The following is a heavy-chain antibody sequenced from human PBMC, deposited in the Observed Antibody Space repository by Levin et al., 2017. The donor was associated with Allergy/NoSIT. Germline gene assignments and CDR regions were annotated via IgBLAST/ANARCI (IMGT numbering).Heavy chain of an antibody. CDR2: IYYSGST. CDR3: ASDQLGINWFDP. CDR1: GGSISSSSYY. J-gene: IGHJ5*02. V-gene: IGHV4-39*07. D-gene: IGHD7-27*01. Sequence: SETLSLTCTVSGGSISSSSYYWGWIRQPPGKGLEWIGSIYYSGSTYYNPSLKSRVTISVDTSKNQFSLKLSSVTAADTAVYYCASDQLGINWFDPWGQGTLVTVSS.